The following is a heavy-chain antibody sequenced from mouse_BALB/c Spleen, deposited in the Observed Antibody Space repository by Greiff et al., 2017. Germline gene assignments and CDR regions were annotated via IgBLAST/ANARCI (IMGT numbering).Heavy chain of an antibody. CDR2: ISYSGST. CDR3: ARYKSYGNYPFDY. V-gene: IGHV3-8*02. CDR1: GDSITSGY. D-gene: IGHD2-1*01. J-gene: IGHJ2*01. Sequence: EVKLVESGPSLVKPSQTLSLTCSVTGDSITSGYWNWIRKFPGNKLEYMGYISYSGSTYYNPSLKSRISITRDTSKNQYYLQLNSVTTEDTATYYCARYKSYGNYPFDYWGQGTTLTVSS.